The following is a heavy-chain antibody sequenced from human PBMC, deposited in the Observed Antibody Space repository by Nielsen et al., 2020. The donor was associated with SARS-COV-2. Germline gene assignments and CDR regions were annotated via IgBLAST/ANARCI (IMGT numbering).Heavy chain of an antibody. V-gene: IGHV3-30*03. CDR3: SALGEMLLVLSYGMDV. CDR2: VSRDGSDT. D-gene: IGHD3-10*01. J-gene: IGHJ6*02. Sequence: GGSMRLSCAASGFTFTNYGMHWVRQVAGKGLEWVAIVSRDGSDTFYVDSVKGRFTISRDNSKNTLFLQMDSLRPEDTAVYYCSALGEMLLVLSYGMDVWGQGTTVSVSS. CDR1: GFTFTNYG.